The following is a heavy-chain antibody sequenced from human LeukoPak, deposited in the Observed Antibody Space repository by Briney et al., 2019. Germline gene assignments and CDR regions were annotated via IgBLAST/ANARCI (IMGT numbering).Heavy chain of an antibody. J-gene: IGHJ5*02. Sequence: ASVKVSCKASGYTFTGYYMHWVRQAPGQGLEWMGWINPNSGGTNYAQKFQGRVTMTRDTSISTAYMELSRLRSDDTAVYYCARDFSLAYNWFDPWGQGTLVTVSS. CDR1: GYTFTGYY. CDR2: INPNSGGT. D-gene: IGHD3-3*01. V-gene: IGHV1-2*02. CDR3: ARDFSLAYNWFDP.